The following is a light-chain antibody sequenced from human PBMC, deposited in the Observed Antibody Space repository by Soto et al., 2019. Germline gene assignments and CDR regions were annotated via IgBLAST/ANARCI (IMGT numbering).Light chain of an antibody. CDR1: QSVSSSY. CDR3: QQYGNSPLIT. J-gene: IGKJ5*01. Sequence: EIVLTQSPGTLSLSPGERATLSCRASQSVSSSYLAWYQQKPGQAPRLLIYGASSRATGIPDRFSGSGSGTYFTLTISRLEPEDFAVYYCQQYGNSPLITFGQGTRLVIK. V-gene: IGKV3-20*01. CDR2: GAS.